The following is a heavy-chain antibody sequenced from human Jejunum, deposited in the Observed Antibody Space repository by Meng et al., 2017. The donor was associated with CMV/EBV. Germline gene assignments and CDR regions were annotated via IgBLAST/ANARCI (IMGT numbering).Heavy chain of an antibody. CDR3: ARRQRLRFLEWLLPVG. Sequence: YYWGWIRQPPGKGLEWIGEINHSGSTNYNPSLKSRVTISVDTSKNQFSLKLSSVTAADTAVYYCARRQRLRFLEWLLPVGRGQGTLVTVAS. D-gene: IGHD3-3*01. CDR2: INHSGST. CDR1: YY. J-gene: IGHJ4*02. V-gene: IGHV4-34*01.